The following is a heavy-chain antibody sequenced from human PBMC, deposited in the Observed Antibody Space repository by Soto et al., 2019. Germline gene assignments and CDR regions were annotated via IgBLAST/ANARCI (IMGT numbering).Heavy chain of an antibody. Sequence: SETLSLTCTVSGGSVSSGSYYWSWIRQPPGKGLEWIGYIYYSGSTNYSPSPKSRVTISVDTSKNQFSLKRSSVTAADTAVYYCARGIEGWYQGRYYYGMDVWGQGTTVTVSS. CDR1: GGSVSSGSYY. D-gene: IGHD6-19*01. CDR2: IYYSGST. J-gene: IGHJ6*02. V-gene: IGHV4-61*01. CDR3: ARGIEGWYQGRYYYGMDV.